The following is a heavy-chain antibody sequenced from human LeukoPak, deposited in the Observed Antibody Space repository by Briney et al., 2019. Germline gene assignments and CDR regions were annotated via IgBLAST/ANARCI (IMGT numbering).Heavy chain of an antibody. CDR1: GFTFSDYY. V-gene: IGHV3-11*06. CDR3: ARDLGYSSSWLDY. J-gene: IGHJ4*02. Sequence: GGSLRLSCAASGFTFSDYYMSWIRQAPGKGLEWVSYISSSSSYTNYADSVKGRFTISRDNTKNSLYLQMNSLRAEDTAVYYCARDLGYSSSWLDYRGQGTLVTVSS. CDR2: ISSSSSYT. D-gene: IGHD6-13*01.